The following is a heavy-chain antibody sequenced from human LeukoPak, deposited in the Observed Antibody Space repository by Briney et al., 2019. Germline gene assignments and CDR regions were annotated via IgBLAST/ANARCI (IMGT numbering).Heavy chain of an antibody. CDR3: ARVGATGFDP. J-gene: IGHJ5*02. CDR2: IYYSGGT. Sequence: SETLSLTCTVSGGSISSYYWSWIRQPPGKGLEWIGYIYYSGGTNYNPSLKSRVTISVDTSKNQFSLKLSSVTAADTAVYYCARVGATGFDPWGQGTLVTVSS. CDR1: GGSISSYY. D-gene: IGHD1-26*01. V-gene: IGHV4-59*08.